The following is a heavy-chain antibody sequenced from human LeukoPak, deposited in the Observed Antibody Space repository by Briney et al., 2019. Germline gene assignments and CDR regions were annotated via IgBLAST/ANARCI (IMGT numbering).Heavy chain of an antibody. CDR1: GGTFRSYA. J-gene: IGHJ4*02. Sequence: SVKVSCKASGGTFRSYAISWVRQAPGQGLEWMGGINPIFGTANYAQKFQGRVTITADESTSTVYMELSSLRSEDTAVYYCARDRGSGLDYWGQGTLVTVSS. D-gene: IGHD1-14*01. CDR2: INPIFGTA. CDR3: ARDRGSGLDY. V-gene: IGHV1-69*13.